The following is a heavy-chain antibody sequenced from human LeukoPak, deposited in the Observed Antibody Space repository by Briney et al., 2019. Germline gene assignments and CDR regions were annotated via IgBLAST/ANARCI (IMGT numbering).Heavy chain of an antibody. D-gene: IGHD6-19*01. Sequence: ASETLSLTCTVSGGSFSSYYWSWIRQPPGKGLEWLGYIYFSGSTNYNPSLKSRVTISVDTSKNQFSLNLTSVTAADTAVYYCARGRLARSPYFDYWGQGTLVTVSS. J-gene: IGHJ4*02. CDR3: ARGRLARSPYFDY. CDR2: IYFSGST. CDR1: GGSFSSYY. V-gene: IGHV4-59*01.